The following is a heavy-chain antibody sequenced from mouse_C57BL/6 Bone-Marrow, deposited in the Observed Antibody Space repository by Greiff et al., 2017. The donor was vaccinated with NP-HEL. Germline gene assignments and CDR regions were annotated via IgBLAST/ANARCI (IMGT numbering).Heavy chain of an antibody. Sequence: VKLQQPGAELVKPGASVKVSCKASGYTFTSYWMHWVKQRPGQGLEWIGRIHPSDSDTNYNQKFKGKATLTVDKSSSTAYMQLSSLTSEDSAVYYCAIRPSSLMVTGAYWGQGTLVTVSA. CDR1: GYTFTSYW. V-gene: IGHV1-74*01. J-gene: IGHJ3*01. D-gene: IGHD2-2*01. CDR2: IHPSDSDT. CDR3: AIRPSSLMVTGAY.